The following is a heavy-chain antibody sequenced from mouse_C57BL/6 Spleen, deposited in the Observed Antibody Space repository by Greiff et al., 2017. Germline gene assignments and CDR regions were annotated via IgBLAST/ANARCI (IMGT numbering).Heavy chain of an antibody. D-gene: IGHD1-1*01. Sequence: QVQLKQSGAELVRPGTSVKVSCKASGYAFTNYLIEWVKQRPGQGLEWIGVINPGSGGTNYNEKFKGKATLTADKSSSTAYMQLSSLTSEDSAVYFCARSYYYGSSPYAMDYWGQGTSVTVSS. CDR3: ARSYYYGSSPYAMDY. V-gene: IGHV1-54*01. CDR1: GYAFTNYL. J-gene: IGHJ4*01. CDR2: INPGSGGT.